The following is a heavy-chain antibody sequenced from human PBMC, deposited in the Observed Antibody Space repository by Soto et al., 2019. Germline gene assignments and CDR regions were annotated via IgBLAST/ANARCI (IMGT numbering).Heavy chain of an antibody. V-gene: IGHV3-48*03. J-gene: IGHJ4*02. D-gene: IGHD6-13*01. CDR1: GFTFSDYE. CDR3: ARGGSWYKFDY. CDR2: ISSGSSTI. Sequence: GGSLRLSCAAFGFTFSDYEMNWVRQAPGKGLEWISYISSGSSTIYYADSVKGRFTMSRDNAKNLLYLQMNSLRAEDTAVYYCARGGSWYKFDYWGQGTLVTVSS.